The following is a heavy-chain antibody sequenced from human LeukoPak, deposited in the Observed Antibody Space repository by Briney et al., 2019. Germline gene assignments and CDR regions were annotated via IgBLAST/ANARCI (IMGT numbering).Heavy chain of an antibody. CDR2: IKQDVSEQ. CDR3: ARVYSRSSGWYGSLRY. CDR1: GFTFSSYW. J-gene: IGHJ4*02. Sequence: GGSLRLSCAASGFTFSSYWMSWVRQAPAKGLEWVANIKQDVSEQYYVDSVKGRFTISRDNAKNSLYLQMNSLRAEDTAVYYCARVYSRSSGWYGSLRYWGQGTLVTVSS. D-gene: IGHD6-19*01. V-gene: IGHV3-7*01.